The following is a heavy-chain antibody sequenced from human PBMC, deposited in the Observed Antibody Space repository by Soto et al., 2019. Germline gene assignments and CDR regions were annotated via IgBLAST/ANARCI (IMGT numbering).Heavy chain of an antibody. Sequence: VQLVASGGGLVQPGGSLRLSCTASGFSSSNYEMNWIRQAPGKGLEWVSHISTTGTSPYYADSVRGRFTVSRDTANNSIYLQMNSLRAEDTALYYCARDGHRGPSDAFDVWGQGTMVTVSS. CDR3: ARDGHRGPSDAFDV. V-gene: IGHV3-48*03. CDR2: ISTTGTSP. CDR1: GFSSSNYE. J-gene: IGHJ3*01. D-gene: IGHD3-10*01.